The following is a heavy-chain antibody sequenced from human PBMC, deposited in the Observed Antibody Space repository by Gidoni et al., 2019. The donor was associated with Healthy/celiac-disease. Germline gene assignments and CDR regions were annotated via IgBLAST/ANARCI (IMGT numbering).Heavy chain of an antibody. CDR1: GFTFSSYA. CDR2: ISGSGGST. D-gene: IGHD3-22*01. CDR3: AKDPPLTYYYDSSGPDN. Sequence: EVQLVESGGGLVQPGGSLRLSCAASGFTFSSYAMSWVRQAPGKGLEWVSAISGSGGSTYYADSVKGRFTISRDNSKNTLYLQMNSLRAEDTAVYYCAKDPPLTYYYDSSGPDNWGQGTLVTVSS. J-gene: IGHJ4*02. V-gene: IGHV3-23*04.